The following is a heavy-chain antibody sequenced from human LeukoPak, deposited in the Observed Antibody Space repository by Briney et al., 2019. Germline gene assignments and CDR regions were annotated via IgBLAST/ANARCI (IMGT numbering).Heavy chain of an antibody. Sequence: AGSLRLSCAASGFTFSSYAMSWVRQAPGKGLEWVSAISGSGGSTYYADSVKGRFTISRDNSKNTLYLQMNSLRAEDTAVYYCTVYYYDSSGYQITFDYWGQRTPVTVSS. D-gene: IGHD3-22*01. CDR3: TVYYYDSSGYQITFDY. CDR2: ISGSGGST. J-gene: IGHJ4*02. CDR1: GFTFSSYA. V-gene: IGHV3-23*01.